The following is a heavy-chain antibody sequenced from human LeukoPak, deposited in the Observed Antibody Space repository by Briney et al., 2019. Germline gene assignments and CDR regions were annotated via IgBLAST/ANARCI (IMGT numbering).Heavy chain of an antibody. Sequence: SVKVSCKASGGTFSSYAISWVRQAPGQGLEWMGRIIPILGIANYAQKLQGRVTITADKSTSTAYMELSSLRSEDTAVYYCARDDFWSGYYGNGMDVWGQGTTVTVSS. CDR2: IIPILGIA. CDR1: GGTFSSYA. J-gene: IGHJ6*02. D-gene: IGHD3-3*01. CDR3: ARDDFWSGYYGNGMDV. V-gene: IGHV1-69*04.